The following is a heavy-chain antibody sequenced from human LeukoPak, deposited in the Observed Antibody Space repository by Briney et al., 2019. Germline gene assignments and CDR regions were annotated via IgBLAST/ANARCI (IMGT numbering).Heavy chain of an antibody. D-gene: IGHD6-19*01. Sequence: SETLSLTCTVSGGSNSSYYWSWIRQPAGKGLEWIGRMSSSGGTSYNPSLESRVTMSLDTSKNRFSLRLGSVTAADTAVYFCARDRTSGWKYFDYWGQGTLVTVSS. J-gene: IGHJ4*02. CDR3: ARDRTSGWKYFDY. CDR1: GGSNSSYY. V-gene: IGHV4-4*07. CDR2: MSSSGGT.